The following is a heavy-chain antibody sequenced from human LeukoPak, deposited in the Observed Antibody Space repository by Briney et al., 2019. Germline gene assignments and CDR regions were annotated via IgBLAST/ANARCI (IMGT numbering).Heavy chain of an antibody. D-gene: IGHD2-2*01. J-gene: IGHJ5*02. CDR2: MNPNSGNT. CDR3: ARGGGIYCSSTSCDFTNWFDP. Sequence: ASVKVSCKASGYTFTSYDINWVRQATGQGLEWMGWMNPNSGNTGYAQKFQGRVTMTRNTSISTAYIELSSLRSEDTAVYYCARGGGIYCSSTSCDFTNWFDPWGQGTLVTVSS. V-gene: IGHV1-8*01. CDR1: GYTFTSYD.